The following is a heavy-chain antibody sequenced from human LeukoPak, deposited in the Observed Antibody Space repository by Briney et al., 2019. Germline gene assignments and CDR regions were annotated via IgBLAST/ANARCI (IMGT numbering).Heavy chain of an antibody. CDR1: GGSISSSYSY. V-gene: IGHV4-39*07. J-gene: IGHJ6*02. CDR2: IYYSGST. CDR3: ARARSIASYYYGVDV. Sequence: PSETLSPTCTVSGGSISSSYSYWGWIRQPPGKGLEWIGNIYYSGSTYYSPSLTSRVTVSVDTSENQFSLKLSSVTAADTAVYYCARARSIASYYYGVDVWGQGTTVTVSS. D-gene: IGHD2/OR15-2a*01.